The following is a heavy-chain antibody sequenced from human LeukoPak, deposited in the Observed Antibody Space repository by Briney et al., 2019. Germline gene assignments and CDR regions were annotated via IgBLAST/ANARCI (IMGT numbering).Heavy chain of an antibody. CDR2: VNSDESST. V-gene: IGHV3-74*01. J-gene: IGHJ3*02. CDR1: GFTFSSRW. D-gene: IGHD2-21*01. CDR3: ASDDSYAFDI. Sequence: GGSLRLSCAASGFTFSSRWMHWVRQAPGKGLVWVSHVNSDESSTNYADSVKGRFTISRDNTKNALYLQMNSLRAEDTAVYYCASDDSYAFDIWGQGTMVTVSS.